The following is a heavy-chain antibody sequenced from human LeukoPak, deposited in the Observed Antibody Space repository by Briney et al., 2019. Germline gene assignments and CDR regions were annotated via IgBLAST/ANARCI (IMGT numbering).Heavy chain of an antibody. Sequence: PGGSLRLSCAASGFTFSSYSMNWVRQAPGKGLEWVSYISSSSSTIYYADSVKGRFTISRDNAKNSLYLQMNSLRAEDTAVYYCARAGRYFRNYYGSGSYYMDVWGKGTTVTVSS. J-gene: IGHJ6*04. D-gene: IGHD3-10*01. CDR1: GFTFSSYS. CDR2: ISSSSSTI. V-gene: IGHV3-48*01. CDR3: ARAGRYFRNYYGSGSYYMDV.